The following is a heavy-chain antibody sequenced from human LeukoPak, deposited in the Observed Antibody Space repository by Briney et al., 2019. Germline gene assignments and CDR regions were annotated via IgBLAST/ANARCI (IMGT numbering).Heavy chain of an antibody. J-gene: IGHJ5*02. V-gene: IGHV3-7*01. CDR2: IKRDGSEK. CDR1: GFTFTDYW. D-gene: IGHD3-3*01. CDR3: ARGYYDFWSGANWFDP. Sequence: GGSLRLSCAASGFTFTDYWMSWVRQAPGKGLEWVANIKRDGSEKYYVDSVKGRFTISRDNAKNSLYLQMNSLRAEDTAVYYCARGYYDFWSGANWFDPWGQGTLVTVSS.